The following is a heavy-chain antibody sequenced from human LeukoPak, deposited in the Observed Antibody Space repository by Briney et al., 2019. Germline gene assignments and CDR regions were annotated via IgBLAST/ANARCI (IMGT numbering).Heavy chain of an antibody. CDR3: VSHSDPLTGYSFDF. Sequence: PGGSLRLSCAASGFIFRNNYMTWVRQAPGKGLEWVSIIYDSGESYYADSVKGRVTIARDKCKKTVSLQINSLRVDDTAVYYCVSHSDPLTGYSFDFWGQGILVTVAS. D-gene: IGHD3-9*01. CDR2: IYDSGES. J-gene: IGHJ4*02. V-gene: IGHV3-53*01. CDR1: GFIFRNNY.